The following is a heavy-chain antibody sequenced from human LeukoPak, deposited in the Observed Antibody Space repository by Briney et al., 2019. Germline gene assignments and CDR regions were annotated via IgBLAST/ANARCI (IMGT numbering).Heavy chain of an antibody. J-gene: IGHJ5*02. Sequence: SETLSLTCTVSGGSISSDTYYWSWIRQPAGKGLEWIGRIYTSGSTNYNPSLKSRVTISIDTSKNQFSLKLSSVTAADTAVYYCAGDEDNGSYYSSSWFDPWGQGTLVTVSS. CDR2: IYTSGST. V-gene: IGHV4-61*02. D-gene: IGHD1-26*01. CDR1: GGSISSDTYY. CDR3: AGDEDNGSYYSSSWFDP.